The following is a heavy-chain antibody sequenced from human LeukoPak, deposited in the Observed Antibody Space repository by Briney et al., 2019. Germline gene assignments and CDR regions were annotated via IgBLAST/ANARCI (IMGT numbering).Heavy chain of an antibody. CDR3: ARDNYGSDY. CDR1: GFIFSNYA. V-gene: IGHV3-23*01. D-gene: IGHD3-10*01. CDR2: VSGTGTST. Sequence: GGSLRLSCAASGFIFSNYAMNWVRQAPGKGLEWVSAVSGTGTSTYYADSVKGRFSISRDNSKNTLYLQVNSLRAEDTAVYYCARDNYGSDYWGQGTLVTVSS. J-gene: IGHJ4*02.